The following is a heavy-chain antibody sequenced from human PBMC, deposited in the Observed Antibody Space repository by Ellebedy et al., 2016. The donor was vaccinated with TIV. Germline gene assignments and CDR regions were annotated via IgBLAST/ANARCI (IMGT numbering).Heavy chain of an antibody. J-gene: IGHJ4*02. D-gene: IGHD2-2*01. CDR3: ARDRTRRCSSTSCYGLDY. Sequence: GESLKISCAASGFTFSSYGMHWVRQAPGKGLEWVAVISYDGSNKYYADSVKGRFTISRDNSKNTLYLQMNSLRAEDTAVYYCARDRTRRCSSTSCYGLDYWGQGTLVTVSS. CDR1: GFTFSSYG. V-gene: IGHV3-30*03. CDR2: ISYDGSNK.